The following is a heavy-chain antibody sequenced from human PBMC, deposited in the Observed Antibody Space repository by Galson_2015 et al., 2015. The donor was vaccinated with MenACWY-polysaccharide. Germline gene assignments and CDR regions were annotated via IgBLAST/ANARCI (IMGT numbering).Heavy chain of an antibody. Sequence: SLRLSCAASGFNLSDYALHWVRQAPGKGLDWVAVIWHDGSQIYYADSLKGRFPISRDNSKCADTVYLLMESLKVEDTAVYFCARGSRKGQYWGLDVWGQGTMVTVSS. CDR3: ARGSRKGQYWGLDV. J-gene: IGHJ6*02. CDR1: GFNLSDYA. D-gene: IGHD2-8*02. CDR2: IWHDGSQI. V-gene: IGHV3-33*01.